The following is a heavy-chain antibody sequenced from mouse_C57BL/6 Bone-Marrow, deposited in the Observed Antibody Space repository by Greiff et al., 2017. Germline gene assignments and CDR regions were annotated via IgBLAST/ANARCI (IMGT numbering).Heavy chain of an antibody. CDR1: GYTFTDYY. V-gene: IGHV1-26*01. D-gene: IGHD1-1*01. Sequence: EVQLQQSGPELVKPGASVKISCKASGYTFTDYYMNWVKQSHGKSLEWIGDINPNNGGTSYNQKFKGKATLTVDKSSSTAYMALRSLTSEDSAVYYCARFRIYYYGSDAMDYWGQGTSVTVSS. J-gene: IGHJ4*01. CDR3: ARFRIYYYGSDAMDY. CDR2: INPNNGGT.